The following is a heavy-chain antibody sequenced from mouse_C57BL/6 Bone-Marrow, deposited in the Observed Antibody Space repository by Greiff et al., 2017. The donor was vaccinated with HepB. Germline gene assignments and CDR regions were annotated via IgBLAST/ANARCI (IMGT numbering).Heavy chain of an antibody. CDR3: ARVDSNSFAY. V-gene: IGHV5-4*01. D-gene: IGHD2-5*01. J-gene: IGHJ3*01. CDR2: ISDGGSYT. CDR1: GFTFSSYA. Sequence: EVQVVESGGGLVKPGGSLKLSCAASGFTFSSYAMSWVRQTPEKRLEWVATISDGGSYTYYPDNVKGRFTISRDNAKNNLYLQMSHLKSEDTAMYYCARVDSNSFAYGGQGTLVTVSA.